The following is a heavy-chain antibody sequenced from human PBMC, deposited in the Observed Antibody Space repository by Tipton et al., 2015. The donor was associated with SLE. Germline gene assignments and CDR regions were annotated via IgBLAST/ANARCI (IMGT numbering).Heavy chain of an antibody. D-gene: IGHD6-13*01. CDR1: GGSINRSSFY. CDR3: AGTKYINSAIEY. V-gene: IGHV4-39*07. CDR2: IHYSGST. Sequence: TLSLTCIVSGGSINRSSFYWGWIRQPPGRRLEWIASIHYSGSTHYNPSLRSRVSISVDTSKNEFSLESSSMTAADTAVYYCAGTKYINSAIEYWGQGTLVTVSS. J-gene: IGHJ4*02.